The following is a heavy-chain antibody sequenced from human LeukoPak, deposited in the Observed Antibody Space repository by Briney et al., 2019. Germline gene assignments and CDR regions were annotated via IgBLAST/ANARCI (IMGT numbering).Heavy chain of an antibody. J-gene: IGHJ4*02. D-gene: IGHD3-10*01. CDR2: IIPIFGTA. CDR1: GGTFSSYA. Sequence: SVKVSCKASGGTFSSYAISWVRQAPGQGLEWMGGIIPIFGTANYAQKFQGRVTITADESTSTAYMELSSQRSEDTAVYYCARGSWFGEFPFDYWGQGTLVTVSS. CDR3: ARGSWFGEFPFDY. V-gene: IGHV1-69*01.